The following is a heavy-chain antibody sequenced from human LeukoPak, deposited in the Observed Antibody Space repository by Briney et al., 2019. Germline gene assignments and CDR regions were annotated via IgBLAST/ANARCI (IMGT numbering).Heavy chain of an antibody. Sequence: SETLSLTCTVSGGSISSYYWSWIRQPPGKGLEWIGYVYTSGSTNYNPSLKSPVTISVDTSKNQFSLKLSSVTAADTAVYYCARQFIVVVPAAENWFAPWGQGTLVTVSS. D-gene: IGHD2-2*01. CDR3: ARQFIVVVPAAENWFAP. J-gene: IGHJ5*02. V-gene: IGHV4-4*09. CDR2: VYTSGST. CDR1: GGSISSYY.